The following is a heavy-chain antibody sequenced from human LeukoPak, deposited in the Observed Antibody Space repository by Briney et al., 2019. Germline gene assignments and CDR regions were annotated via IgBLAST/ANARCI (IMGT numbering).Heavy chain of an antibody. CDR3: ARDNWNYGGWFDP. V-gene: IGHV1-69*04. D-gene: IGHD1-7*01. CDR1: GGTFSSYA. J-gene: IGHJ5*02. Sequence: ASVKVSCKASGGTFSSYAISWVRQAPGQGLEWMGRIIPIFGIANYAQKFQGRVTITADKSTSTAYMELSSLRSEGTAVYYCARDNWNYGGWFDPWGQGTLVTVSS. CDR2: IIPIFGIA.